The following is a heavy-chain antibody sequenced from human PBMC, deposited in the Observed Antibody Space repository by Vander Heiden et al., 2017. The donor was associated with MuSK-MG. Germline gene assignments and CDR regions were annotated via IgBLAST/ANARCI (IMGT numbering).Heavy chain of an antibody. Sequence: QVQLQESGPGLVKPSQTLSLTCTVSGGSISSGDYYWSWIRQPPGKGLEWIGYIYYSGSTYYNPSLKRRVTISVDTSKNQFSLKLSSVTAADTAVYYCARGWRGGSYYYYYYMDVWGKGTTVTVSS. CDR2: IYYSGST. CDR1: GGSISSGDYY. D-gene: IGHD3-10*01. CDR3: ARGWRGGSYYYYYYMDV. J-gene: IGHJ6*03. V-gene: IGHV4-30-4*01.